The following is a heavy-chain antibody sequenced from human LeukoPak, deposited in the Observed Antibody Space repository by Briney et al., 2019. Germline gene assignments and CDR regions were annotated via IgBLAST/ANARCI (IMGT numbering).Heavy chain of an antibody. CDR2: VDPEDGET. J-gene: IGHJ4*02. D-gene: IGHD3-3*01. V-gene: IGHV1-69-2*01. CDR3: AVGLRFLEWLSLLDFDY. Sequence: ASVKISCKVSGYTFTDCYMHWVQQAPGKGLEWMGLVDPEDGETIYAEKFQGRVTITADTSTDTAYMELSSLRSEDTAVYYCAVGLRFLEWLSLLDFDYWGQGTLVTVSS. CDR1: GYTFTDCY.